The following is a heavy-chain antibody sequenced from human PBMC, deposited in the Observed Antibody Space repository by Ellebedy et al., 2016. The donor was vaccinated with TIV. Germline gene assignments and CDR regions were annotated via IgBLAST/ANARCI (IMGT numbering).Heavy chain of an antibody. CDR2: ISWHSGTI. J-gene: IGHJ4*02. CDR3: AADMRTWGPAAPDS. D-gene: IGHD6-13*01. Sequence: PGGSLRLSCAASGFMFADYAMHWVRQAPGKGLEWVPGISWHSGTIGYAGSVKGRFTISRANAKNSLYLQMNSLRGEDTGVYYCAADMRTWGPAAPDSWGQGTLVTVSS. CDR1: GFMFADYA. V-gene: IGHV3-9*01.